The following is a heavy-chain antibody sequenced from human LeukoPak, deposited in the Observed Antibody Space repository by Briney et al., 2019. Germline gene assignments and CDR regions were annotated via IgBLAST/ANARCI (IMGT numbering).Heavy chain of an antibody. CDR2: IIPMYGAT. D-gene: IGHD3-3*01. CDR1: GGTFSAYG. Sequence: GASVKVSCKASGGTFSAYGVNWVRQAPGQGLEWMGNIIPMYGATNYAQTFQGRLTIIADESAGTGYMDLSSLKSDDTAIYYCARGEWHGDRYQYAGMDVWGQGTTVTVSS. V-gene: IGHV1-69*15. J-gene: IGHJ6*02. CDR3: ARGEWHGDRYQYAGMDV.